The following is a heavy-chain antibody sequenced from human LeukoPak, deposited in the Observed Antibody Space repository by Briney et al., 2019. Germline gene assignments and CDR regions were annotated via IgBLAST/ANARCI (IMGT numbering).Heavy chain of an antibody. V-gene: IGHV3-30*18. Sequence: PGGSLRLSCAASGFTFSNFGMHWVRQAPGKGLEWVAVIAYDGSLKYYADSVKGRFTISRGNSKNALFLQMNSLGPDDTALYYCAKEGTVRVSTWYDNWGQGTLVTVSS. CDR3: AKEGTVRVSTWYDN. CDR2: IAYDGSLK. CDR1: GFTFSNFG. D-gene: IGHD6-13*01. J-gene: IGHJ4*02.